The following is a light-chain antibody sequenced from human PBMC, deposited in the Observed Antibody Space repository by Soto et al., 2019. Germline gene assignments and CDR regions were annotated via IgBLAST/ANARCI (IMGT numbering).Light chain of an antibody. V-gene: IGLV2-18*02. CDR3: SSYTTNSTFV. Sequence: QSALTQPPSVSGSPGQSITMSCTGTSSDVGSYNRVSWYQQSPGTAPKLMIYEVTNRPSGVPDRFSGSKSGNTASLTISGLQAEDEADHYCSSYTTNSTFVFGTGTKVTVL. J-gene: IGLJ1*01. CDR2: EVT. CDR1: SSDVGSYNR.